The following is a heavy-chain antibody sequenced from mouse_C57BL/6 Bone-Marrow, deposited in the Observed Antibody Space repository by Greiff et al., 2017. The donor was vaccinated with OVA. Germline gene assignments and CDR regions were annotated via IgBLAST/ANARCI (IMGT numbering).Heavy chain of an antibody. CDR1: GYTFTSYW. J-gene: IGHJ3*01. D-gene: IGHD4-1*02. CDR2: IDPSDSYT. Sequence: QVQLQQPGAELVMPGASVKLSCKASGYTFTSYWMHWVKQRPGQGLEWIGEIDPSDSYTNYNQKFKGKATLTVDTSSSTAYMQLSSLTSEDSAVYYCARSNWDVAYWGQGTLVTVSA. V-gene: IGHV1-69*01. CDR3: ARSNWDVAY.